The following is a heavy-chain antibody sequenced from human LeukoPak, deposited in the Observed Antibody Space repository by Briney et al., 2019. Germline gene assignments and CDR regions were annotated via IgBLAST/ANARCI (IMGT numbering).Heavy chain of an antibody. D-gene: IGHD6-6*01. Sequence: ASVKVPCKASGYTFTGYYMHWVRQAPGQGLEWMGIINPSGGSTSYAQKFQGRVTMTRDTSTSTVYMELSSLRSEDTAVYYCARWVEGVEQLGVGAFDIWGQGTMVTVSS. J-gene: IGHJ3*02. CDR3: ARWVEGVEQLGVGAFDI. CDR2: INPSGGST. CDR1: GYTFTGYY. V-gene: IGHV1-46*01.